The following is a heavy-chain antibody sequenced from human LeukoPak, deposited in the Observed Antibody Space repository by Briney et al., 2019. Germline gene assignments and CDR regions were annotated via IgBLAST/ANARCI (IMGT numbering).Heavy chain of an antibody. Sequence: GGSLRLSCAASGFTFSSYAMSWVRQAPGKGLEWVSAISGSGGSTYYADSVKGRFTISRDNSKNTLYLQMNSLRAEDTALHYCAKDLDPGIAVAGLYFDYWGQGTLVTVSS. CDR2: ISGSGGST. V-gene: IGHV3-23*01. D-gene: IGHD6-19*01. J-gene: IGHJ4*02. CDR3: AKDLDPGIAVAGLYFDY. CDR1: GFTFSSYA.